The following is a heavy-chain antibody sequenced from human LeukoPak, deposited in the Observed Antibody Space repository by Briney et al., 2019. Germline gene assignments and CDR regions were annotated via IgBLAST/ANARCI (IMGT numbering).Heavy chain of an antibody. CDR2: IIPILGIA. CDR3: ARDSQSGIAAAGSFDI. V-gene: IGHV1-69*04. D-gene: IGHD6-13*01. J-gene: IGHJ3*02. CDR1: GGTFSSYA. Sequence: ASVKVSCKASGGTFSSYAISWVRQAPGQGLEWMGRIIPILGIANYAQKFQGRVTITADKSTSTAYMELSSLRSEDTAVYYCARDSQSGIAAAGSFDIWGQGTMVTVSS.